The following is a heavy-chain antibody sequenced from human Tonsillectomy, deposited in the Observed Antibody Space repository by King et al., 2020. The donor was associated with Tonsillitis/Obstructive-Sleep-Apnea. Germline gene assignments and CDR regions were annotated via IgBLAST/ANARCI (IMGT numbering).Heavy chain of an antibody. CDR3: ATMGYCSGVICYRTGSNAFDI. V-gene: IGHV3-15*01. CDR2: LKSKADGETT. D-gene: IGHD2-15*01. J-gene: IGHJ3*02. Sequence: VQLVESGGGLVNPGGSLTLSCAGSGFTFSNAWMSWVRQAPGKGLEWVGRLKSKADGETTDYAAPVKGRFTISRDDSKDKLYLQVNSLKIEDKAVYYCATMGYCSGVICYRTGSNAFDIWGRGTMVTVSS. CDR1: GFTFSNAW.